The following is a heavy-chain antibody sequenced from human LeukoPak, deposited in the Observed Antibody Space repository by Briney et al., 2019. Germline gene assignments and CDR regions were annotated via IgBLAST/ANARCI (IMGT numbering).Heavy chain of an antibody. CDR1: GFTFSSYA. J-gene: IGHJ4*02. Sequence: HPGGSLRLSCAASGFTFSSYAMTWVRQAPGKGLEWVSTIRGSGGSTYYADSVKGRFTISRDNSKNTLSLQMNSLRVEDTAVYYCAKARCADYLETFDYWGQGTLVTVSS. D-gene: IGHD4-11*01. V-gene: IGHV3-23*01. CDR2: IRGSGGST. CDR3: AKARCADYLETFDY.